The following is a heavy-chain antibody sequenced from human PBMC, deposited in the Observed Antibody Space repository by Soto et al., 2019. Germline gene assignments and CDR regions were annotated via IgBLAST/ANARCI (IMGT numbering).Heavy chain of an antibody. CDR3: ARYAWELGPDPDY. CDR2: IKEDGSEK. J-gene: IGHJ4*02. D-gene: IGHD1-26*01. CDR1: GFTFSHYW. V-gene: IGHV3-7*04. Sequence: EVQLVESGGGLVQSGGSLRLSCEVSGFTFSHYWMSWVRQAPGKGLEWLANIKEDGSEKYYVDSVKGRFTISRDNSKNSVYLPMTCLRLEDAAVYYCARYAWELGPDPDYCGQGTLVTVSS.